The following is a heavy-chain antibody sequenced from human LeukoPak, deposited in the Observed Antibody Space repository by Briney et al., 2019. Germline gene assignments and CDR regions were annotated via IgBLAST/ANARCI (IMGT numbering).Heavy chain of an antibody. CDR3: ARVVAARWVYYYYMDV. V-gene: IGHV3-7*01. Sequence: GGSLRLSCAASGFTFSSYWMSWVRQAPGKGLEWVANIKQDGSEKYYVDSVKGRFTISRDNAKNSLYLQMNSLRAEDTAVYYCARVVAARWVYYYYMDVWGKGTTVTVSS. D-gene: IGHD6-6*01. CDR2: IKQDGSEK. J-gene: IGHJ6*03. CDR1: GFTFSSYW.